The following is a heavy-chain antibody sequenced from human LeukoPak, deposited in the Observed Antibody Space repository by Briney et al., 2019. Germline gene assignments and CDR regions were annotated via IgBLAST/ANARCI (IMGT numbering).Heavy chain of an antibody. V-gene: IGHV5-51*01. J-gene: IGHJ6*02. D-gene: IGHD3-3*01. CDR3: ARRFDFRYGMEV. CDR2: IYPCDSDT. CDR1: GYSFTSYW. Sequence: GESLKISCKGSGYSFTSYWIGWVRQMPGKGLEWMLIIYPCDSDTIYSPSFQGQVTILADKSISTAYLTCSSLKAPDTATYYCARRFDFRYGMEVWRQGTTVTVSS.